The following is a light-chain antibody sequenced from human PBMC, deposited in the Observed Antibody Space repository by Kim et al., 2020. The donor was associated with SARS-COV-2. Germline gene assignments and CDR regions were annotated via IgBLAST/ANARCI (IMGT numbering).Light chain of an antibody. CDR3: QVWDRSSDHWV. CDR2: YDS. CDR1: NIGSKS. Sequence: SYELTQPPSVSVAPGKTARITCGGNNIGSKSVHWYQQKPGQAPVLVIYYDSDRPSGIPERFSGSNSGNTATLTISRVEAGDEAHYYCQVWDRSSDHWVLG. V-gene: IGLV3-21*04. J-gene: IGLJ3*02.